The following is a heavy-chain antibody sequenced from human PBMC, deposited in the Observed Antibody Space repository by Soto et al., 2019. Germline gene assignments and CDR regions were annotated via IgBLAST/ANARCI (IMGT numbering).Heavy chain of an antibody. V-gene: IGHV3-33*01. Sequence: GGSLRLSCAASGFTFSSYGMHWVRQAPGKGLEWVAVIWYDGSNKYYADSVKGRFTISRDNSKNTLYLQMNSLRAEDTAVYYCAREGYCSGGSCYEGTDPWGQGTLVTVSS. CDR1: GFTFSSYG. CDR3: AREGYCSGGSCYEGTDP. J-gene: IGHJ5*02. CDR2: IWYDGSNK. D-gene: IGHD2-15*01.